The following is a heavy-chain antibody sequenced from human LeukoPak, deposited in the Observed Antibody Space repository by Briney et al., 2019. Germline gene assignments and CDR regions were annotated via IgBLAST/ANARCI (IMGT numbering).Heavy chain of an antibody. CDR3: ARYGPWSSSWLPVAFDI. J-gene: IGHJ3*02. V-gene: IGHV4-38-2*02. Sequence: SETLSLTCTVSGYSISSGYYWGWIRQPPGKGLEWIGSIYHSGSTYYNPSLKSRVTISVDTSKNQFSLKLSSVTAADTAVYYCARYGPWSSSWLPVAFDIWGQGTMVTVSS. CDR2: IYHSGST. D-gene: IGHD6-13*01. CDR1: GYSISSGYY.